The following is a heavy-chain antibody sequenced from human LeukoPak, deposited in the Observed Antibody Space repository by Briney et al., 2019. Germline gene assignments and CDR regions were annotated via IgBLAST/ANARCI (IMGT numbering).Heavy chain of an antibody. CDR1: GGSISSGGYY. V-gene: IGHV4-30-2*01. CDR3: ARESGYNTG. CDR2: IYHSGST. Sequence: SETLSLTCTVSGGSISSGGYYWSWIRQPPGKGLEWIGYIYHSGSTYYNPSLKSRVTISIDKSKNQFSLNLNSVTAADTAVYYCARESGYNTGWGQGTLVTVSS. J-gene: IGHJ4*02. D-gene: IGHD6-19*01.